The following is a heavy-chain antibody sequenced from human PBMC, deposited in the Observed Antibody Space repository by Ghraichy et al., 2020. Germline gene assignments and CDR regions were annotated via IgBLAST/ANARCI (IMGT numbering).Heavy chain of an antibody. J-gene: IGHJ4*02. V-gene: IGHV4-31*03. CDR2: IYYSGST. CDR1: GGSISSGGYY. CDR3: ARGPHSYSSSSSSFDY. D-gene: IGHD6-13*01. Sequence: LSLTCTVSGGSISSGGYYWSWIRQHPGKGLEWIGYIYYSGSTYYNPSIKSRVTISVDTSKNQFSLKLSSVTAADTAVYYCARGPHSYSSSSSSFDYWGQGTLVTVSS.